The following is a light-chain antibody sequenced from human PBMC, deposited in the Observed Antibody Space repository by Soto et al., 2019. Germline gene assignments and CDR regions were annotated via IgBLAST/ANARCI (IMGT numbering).Light chain of an antibody. CDR2: GAS. CDR3: QQRSNWPPIT. J-gene: IGKJ5*01. V-gene: IGKV3D-20*02. Sequence: EVVLTQSPGSLSLSPGERATLSCRASQSVMSNYLSWYQQKPGQPPRLLIYGASSRATGIPDRFSGSGSGTDFTLTISRLEPEDAAVYYCQQRSNWPPITFGQGTRLEIK. CDR1: QSVMSNY.